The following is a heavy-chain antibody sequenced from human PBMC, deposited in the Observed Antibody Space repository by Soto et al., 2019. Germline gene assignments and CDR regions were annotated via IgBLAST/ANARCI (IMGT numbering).Heavy chain of an antibody. V-gene: IGHV3-21*01. CDR3: ARVGIAVAGTDSDY. Sequence: GGSLRLSCVASGFTFSSYSMNWVRQAPGKGLEWVSSISSSSSYIYYADSVKGRFTISRDNAKNSLYLQMNSLRAEDTAVYYCARVGIAVAGTDSDYWGQGTLVTVSS. J-gene: IGHJ4*02. CDR1: GFTFSSYS. D-gene: IGHD6-19*01. CDR2: ISSSSSYI.